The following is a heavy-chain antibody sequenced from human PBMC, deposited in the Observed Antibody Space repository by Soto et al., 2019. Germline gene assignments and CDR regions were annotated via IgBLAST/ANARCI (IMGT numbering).Heavy chain of an antibody. CDR3: ANLPLYGSGFDC. Sequence: EVQLVESGGGLVQPGRSLRLSCAASGFTFDDYAIHWVRQAPGRGFEWVAGISWNGASIGYADSVKGRFTISRDNAKNTQDLQINRLRSEDTALYYCANLPLYGSGFDCWGQGTLVTVSS. D-gene: IGHD3-10*01. CDR2: ISWNGASI. J-gene: IGHJ4*02. V-gene: IGHV3-9*01. CDR1: GFTFDDYA.